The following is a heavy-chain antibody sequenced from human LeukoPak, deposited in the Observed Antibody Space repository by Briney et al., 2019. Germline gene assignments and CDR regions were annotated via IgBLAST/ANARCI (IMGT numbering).Heavy chain of an antibody. CDR1: GFTFSSYE. V-gene: IGHV3-48*03. Sequence: GGSLRLSCAASGFTFSSYEMNWVRQAPGKGLEWVSYISSSGSTIYYVDSVKGRFTISRDNAKNSLYLQMNSLRAEDTAVYYCARDRGYSYGYEFDYWGQGTLVTVSS. CDR2: ISSSGSTI. CDR3: ARDRGYSYGYEFDY. D-gene: IGHD5-18*01. J-gene: IGHJ4*02.